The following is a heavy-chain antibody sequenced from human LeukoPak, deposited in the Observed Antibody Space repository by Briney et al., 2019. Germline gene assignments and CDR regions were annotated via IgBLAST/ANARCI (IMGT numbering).Heavy chain of an antibody. Sequence: GGSLRLSCAASGFTFSSYGMHWVRQAPGKGLEWVAFIRYDGSNKYYADSVKGRFTISRDNSKNTLYLQMNNLRVEDTAVYYCARDPAAVAINTYGWGQGTLVTVSS. CDR1: GFTFSSYG. CDR2: IRYDGSNK. D-gene: IGHD5-24*01. CDR3: ARDPAAVAINTYG. J-gene: IGHJ4*02. V-gene: IGHV3-30*02.